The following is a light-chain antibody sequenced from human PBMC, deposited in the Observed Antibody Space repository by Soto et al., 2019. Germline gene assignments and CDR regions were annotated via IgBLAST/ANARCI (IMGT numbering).Light chain of an antibody. V-gene: IGKV1-5*03. CDR1: QSISIS. CDR2: KAS. J-gene: IGKJ1*01. CDR3: QQYNYYPWT. Sequence: DIQMTQSPSTLSASAGDRVTITCRASQSISISLAWYQQKPGKAPKVLIYKASNLETGVPSRFSGSGSGTEFTLTISSLQPDDFATYYCQQYNYYPWTFGQGTKVEI.